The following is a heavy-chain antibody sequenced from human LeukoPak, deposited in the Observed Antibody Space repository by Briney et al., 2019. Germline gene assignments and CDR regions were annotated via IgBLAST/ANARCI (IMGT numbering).Heavy chain of an antibody. CDR3: ARDRVYSAQDHGMDV. CDR1: GGSFSGYY. Sequence: SETLSLTCAVYGGSFSGYYWSWIRQPPGKGLEWIGEINHSGSTNYNPSLKSRVTISVDASKNQFSLKLSSVTAADTAVYYCARDRVYSAQDHGMDVWGQGTTVTVSS. J-gene: IGHJ6*02. CDR2: INHSGST. V-gene: IGHV4-34*01. D-gene: IGHD2-21*01.